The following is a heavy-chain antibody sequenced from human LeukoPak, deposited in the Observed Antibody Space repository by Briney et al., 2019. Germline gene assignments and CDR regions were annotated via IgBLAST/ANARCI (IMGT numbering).Heavy chain of an antibody. J-gene: IGHJ6*03. CDR3: ASARSNNDPLYYMDV. CDR1: GYTFTGYY. D-gene: IGHD1-1*01. V-gene: IGHV1-18*04. CDR2: ISAYNGNT. Sequence: GASVKVSCKASGYTFTGYYMHWVRQAPGQGLEWMGWISAYNGNTNYAQKLQGRVTMTTDTSTSTAYMEPRSLRSDDTAVYYCASARSNNDPLYYMDVWGKGTTVTVSS.